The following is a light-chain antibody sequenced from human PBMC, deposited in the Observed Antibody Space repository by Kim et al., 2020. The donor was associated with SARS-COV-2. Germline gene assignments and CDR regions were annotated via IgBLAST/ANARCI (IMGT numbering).Light chain of an antibody. CDR1: QSISSW. Sequence: AYVGDRVTITCRASQSISSWLAWYQQKPGKAPKLLIYKASCLQTGVPSRFSGSGSGTEFTLTISSLQPDDFATYYCQQYNSYSWTFGQGTKVDIK. V-gene: IGKV1-5*03. CDR2: KAS. J-gene: IGKJ1*01. CDR3: QQYNSYSWT.